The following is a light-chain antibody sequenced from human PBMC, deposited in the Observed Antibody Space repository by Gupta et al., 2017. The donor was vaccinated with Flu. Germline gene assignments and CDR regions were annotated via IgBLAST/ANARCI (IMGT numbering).Light chain of an antibody. CDR2: AAS. J-gene: IGKJ1*01. V-gene: IGKV1-39*01. CDR3: QQTDSAPST. Sequence: DIQMTKSPSTVSAYVGDRVTVTCRASQSVKRYVNWYQHKPGKAPKLLIYAASTLKRGVPSRFNGSGSGTDFTLTISNLQLEDFATYYCQQTDSAPSTFGQGTKVEIE. CDR1: QSVKRY.